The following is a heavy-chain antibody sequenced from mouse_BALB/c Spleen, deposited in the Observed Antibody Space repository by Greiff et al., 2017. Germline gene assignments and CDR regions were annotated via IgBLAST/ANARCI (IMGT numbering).Heavy chain of an antibody. V-gene: IGHV5-12-2*01. CDR3: ARQESTMITTSAMDY. CDR1: GFTFSSYT. D-gene: IGHD2-4*01. J-gene: IGHJ4*01. Sequence: EVKVVESGGGLVQPGGSLKLSCAASGFTFSSYTMSWVRQTPEKRLEWVAYISNGGGSTYYPDTVKGRFTISRDNAKNTLYLQMSSLKSEDTAMYYCARQESTMITTSAMDYWGQGTSVTVSS. CDR2: ISNGGGST.